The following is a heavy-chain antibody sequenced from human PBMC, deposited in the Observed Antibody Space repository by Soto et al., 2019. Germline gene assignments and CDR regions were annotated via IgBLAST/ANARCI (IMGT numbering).Heavy chain of an antibody. J-gene: IGHJ4*02. CDR2: ISHDATLK. Sequence: GGSLRLSWSASGFTFTLYAIPCVRQAPGKGPEWVAVISHDATLKYYTDSVKGRFTISRDNSKNTVFLQLNSLRPEDTAVYFCVRTSGVATPDFDYWGQGTLVTVSS. V-gene: IGHV3-30-3*01. CDR3: VRTSGVATPDFDY. CDR1: GFTFTLYA. D-gene: IGHD7-27*01.